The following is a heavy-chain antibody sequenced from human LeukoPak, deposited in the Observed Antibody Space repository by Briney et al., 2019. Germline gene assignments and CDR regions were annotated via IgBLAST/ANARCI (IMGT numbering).Heavy chain of an antibody. CDR2: INADGSAT. Sequence: GGSLRLSCAASGFTFSSHWMHWVRQAPEKGLVGVSHINADGSATYYAASAKGRFTISRDNARNTLYLQMHSLTAEDTGVYYCVRGALRDCSYTSCTRGNWFDPWGQGTLVTVSS. CDR1: GFTFSSHW. V-gene: IGHV3-74*01. D-gene: IGHD2-2*01. CDR3: VRGALRDCSYTSCTRGNWFDP. J-gene: IGHJ5*02.